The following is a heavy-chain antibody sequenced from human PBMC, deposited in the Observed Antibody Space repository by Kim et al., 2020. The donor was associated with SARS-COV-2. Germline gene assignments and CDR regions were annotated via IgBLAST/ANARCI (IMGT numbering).Heavy chain of an antibody. CDR3: ARESSRRADY. V-gene: IGHV3-23*01. CDR2: ITGRDGST. D-gene: IGHD2-2*01. J-gene: IGHJ4*02. CDR1: GFSFSTYD. Sequence: GGSLRLSCAASGFSFSTYDMSWVRQAPGKGLEWVSAITGRDGSTFYADSVKDRFTISRDNSRNTLFLQLNSLRAEDTALYYCARESSRRADYWGQGTLVT.